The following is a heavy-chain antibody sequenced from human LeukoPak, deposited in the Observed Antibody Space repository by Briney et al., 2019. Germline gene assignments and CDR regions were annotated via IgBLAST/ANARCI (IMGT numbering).Heavy chain of an antibody. D-gene: IGHD3-16*02. Sequence: SETLSLTCTVSGGSISSYYWSWIRQPAGKGLEWIGLIYTSGSTNYNPSLKSRVTMSVDTSKNQFSLKLSSVTAADTAVYYCARGGYDYVWGSYRYLDYWGQGTLVTVSS. CDR3: ARGGYDYVWGSYRYLDY. V-gene: IGHV4-4*07. CDR2: IYTSGST. CDR1: GGSISSYY. J-gene: IGHJ4*02.